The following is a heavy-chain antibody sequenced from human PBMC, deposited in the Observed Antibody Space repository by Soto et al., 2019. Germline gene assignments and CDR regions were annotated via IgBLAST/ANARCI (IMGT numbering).Heavy chain of an antibody. D-gene: IGHD6-19*01. V-gene: IGHV3-74*01. CDR1: GFTFNNYW. Sequence: PGGSLRLSCAASGFTFNNYWMHWVRQAPGKGLVWVSRNSKNGSSTSYADSVKGRFTISRDNAKNTLYLQMNSLRTEDTAIYYCARSSSRPGPLDYWGQGTLVPVSS. J-gene: IGHJ4*02. CDR3: ARSSSRPGPLDY. CDR2: NSKNGSST.